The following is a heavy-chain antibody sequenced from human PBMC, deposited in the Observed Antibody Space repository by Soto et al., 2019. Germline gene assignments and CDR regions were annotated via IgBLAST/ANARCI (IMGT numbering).Heavy chain of an antibody. Sequence: WGSTGISSASCGFTLKISVIPLSRQTTGKGLNWVAVIWYDGSNKYYADSVKGRFTISRDNSKNTLYLQMNSLGAEESFVYCCARSGSCWYRLIYWGQGILVTVSS. CDR1: GFTLKISV. J-gene: IGHJ4*02. V-gene: IGHV3-33*01. CDR2: IWYDGSNK. D-gene: IGHD6-19*01. CDR3: ARSGSCWYRLIY.